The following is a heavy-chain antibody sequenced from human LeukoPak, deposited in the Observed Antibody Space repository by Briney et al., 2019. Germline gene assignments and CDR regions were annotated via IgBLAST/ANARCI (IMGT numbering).Heavy chain of an antibody. CDR2: ISGSGGST. D-gene: IGHD3-9*01. CDR1: GFTFSSYA. Sequence: GGSLRLSCAASGFTFSSYAMSWVRQAPGKGLEWVSAISGSGGSTYYADSAKGRFTISRDNSKNTLYLQMNSLRAEDTAVYYCAMKYYDILTGQYYYYYGMDVWGQGTTVTVSS. V-gene: IGHV3-23*01. J-gene: IGHJ6*02. CDR3: AMKYYDILTGQYYYYYGMDV.